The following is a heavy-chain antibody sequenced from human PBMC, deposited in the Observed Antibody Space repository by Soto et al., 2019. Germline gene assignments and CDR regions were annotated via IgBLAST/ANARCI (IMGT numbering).Heavy chain of an antibody. Sequence: GGSLRLSCEASGLTFKGFDMHGVRQPTGKGLEWVSTIGTAGDTYYAVSVKGRFTISRDNAKNSLSLQMNSLRAGDTAVYFCARGQEVGAHFFDSWGQGTQVTVSS. V-gene: IGHV3-13*01. CDR3: ARGQEVGAHFFDS. J-gene: IGHJ4*02. CDR1: GLTFKGFD. CDR2: IGTAGDT. D-gene: IGHD2-15*01.